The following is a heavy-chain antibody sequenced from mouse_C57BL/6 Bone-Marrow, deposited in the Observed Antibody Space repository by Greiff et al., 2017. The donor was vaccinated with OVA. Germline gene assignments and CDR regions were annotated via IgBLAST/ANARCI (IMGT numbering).Heavy chain of an antibody. V-gene: IGHV1-26*01. Sequence: VQLQQSGPELVKPGASVKISCKASGYTFTDYYLNWVKQSHGKSLAWIGDINPHHGCTSSNQKFNGQATLPVAKSSRTAYLELRSLTAEDSAGYYSARESIWYVDVWGTGTTVTVSS. J-gene: IGHJ1*03. D-gene: IGHD2-10*02. CDR3: ARESIWYVDV. CDR2: INPHHGCT. CDR1: GYTFTDYY.